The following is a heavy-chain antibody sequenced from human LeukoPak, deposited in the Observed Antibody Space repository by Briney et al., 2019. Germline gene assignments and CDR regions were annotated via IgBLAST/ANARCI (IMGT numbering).Heavy chain of an antibody. D-gene: IGHD2-15*01. CDR3: ARQGLSYCSGGSCYSGNWFDP. CDR1: GYSFTSYW. Sequence: GESLKISCKGSGYSFTSYWIGWVRQMPGKGLEWMGIIYPGDSDTRYSPSFQGQVTISADKSISTAYLQWSSLKASDTAIYYCARQGLSYCSGGSCYSGNWFDPWGQGTLVTVSS. CDR2: IYPGDSDT. J-gene: IGHJ5*02. V-gene: IGHV5-51*01.